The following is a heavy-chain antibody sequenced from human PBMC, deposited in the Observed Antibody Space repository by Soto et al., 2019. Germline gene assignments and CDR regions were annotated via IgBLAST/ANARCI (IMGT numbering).Heavy chain of an antibody. CDR2: IYYSGST. V-gene: IGHV4-39*01. CDR3: ASDYGDGTWCDP. Sequence: QLQLQESGPGLVKPSETLSLTCTVSGGSISSSSYYWGWIRQPPGKGLEWIGSIYYSGSTYYNPSLKSRVTISVDTSKNQFSLKLSSVTAADTAVYYCASDYGDGTWCDPWGQGTLVTVSS. J-gene: IGHJ5*02. CDR1: GGSISSSSYY. D-gene: IGHD4-17*01.